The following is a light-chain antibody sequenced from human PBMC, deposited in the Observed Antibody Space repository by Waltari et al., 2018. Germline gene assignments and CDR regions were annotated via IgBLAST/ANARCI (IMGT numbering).Light chain of an antibody. CDR2: GD. CDR3: STWDYSLRAWV. V-gene: IGLV1-36*01. Sequence: QSALTQEASVSGTVGQKVTLSCIGNTNNVGSYAVSWYQQISHGAPKTVMFGDFLPSGIPDRFSGSKSGTTASLTISGLQPEDEADYYCSTWDYSLRAWVFGGGTILTVL. J-gene: IGLJ3*02. CDR1: TNNVGSYA.